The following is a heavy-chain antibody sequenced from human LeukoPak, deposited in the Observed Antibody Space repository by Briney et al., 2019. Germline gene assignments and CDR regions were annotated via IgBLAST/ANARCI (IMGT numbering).Heavy chain of an antibody. J-gene: IGHJ4*02. CDR1: GFTFDDYG. CDR3: ARESSGSYEEGYYFDY. CDR2: INWNGGST. V-gene: IGHV3-20*04. D-gene: IGHD3-22*01. Sequence: PGGSLRLSCAASGFTFDDYGMSWVRQAPGKGLEWVSGINWNGGSTGYADSVKGRFTISRDNAKNSLYLQMNSLRAEDTALYYCARESSGSYEEGYYFDYWGQGTLVTVSS.